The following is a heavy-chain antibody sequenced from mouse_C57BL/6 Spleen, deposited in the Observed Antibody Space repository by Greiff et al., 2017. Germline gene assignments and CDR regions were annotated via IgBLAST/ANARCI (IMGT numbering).Heavy chain of an antibody. Sequence: VQLQQSGAELVKPGASVKLSCKASGYTFTTYPIQWMKQNHGKSLEWIGNFHPYNDDTKYNEKFKGKATLTVEKSSSTVYLELSRLTSDDSAVYFCAREDYDEGRFAYWGQGALVTVSA. CDR2: FHPYNDDT. J-gene: IGHJ3*01. CDR3: AREDYDEGRFAY. D-gene: IGHD2-4*01. V-gene: IGHV1-47*01. CDR1: GYTFTTYP.